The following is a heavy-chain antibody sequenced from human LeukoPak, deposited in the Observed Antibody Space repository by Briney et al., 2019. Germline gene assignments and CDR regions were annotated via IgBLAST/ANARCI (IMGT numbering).Heavy chain of an antibody. Sequence: SGGSLRLSCAASGFTFSSYSMNWVRQAPGKGLEWVSSISSSSSYIYYADSVKGRFTISRDNAKNSLYLQMNSLRAEDTAVYYCARGKNYYDSSGYPEYFQHWGQGTLVTVSS. CDR1: GFTFSSYS. V-gene: IGHV3-21*01. CDR3: ARGKNYYDSSGYPEYFQH. D-gene: IGHD3-22*01. CDR2: ISSSSSYI. J-gene: IGHJ1*01.